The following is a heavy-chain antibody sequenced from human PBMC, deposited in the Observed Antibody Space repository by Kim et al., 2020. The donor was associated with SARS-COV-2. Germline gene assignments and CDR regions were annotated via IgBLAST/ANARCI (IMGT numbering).Heavy chain of an antibody. V-gene: IGHV3-33*05. Sequence: GGSLRLSCAASGFTFSSYGMHWVRQAPGKGLEWVAVISYDGSNKYYADSVKGRFTISRDNSKNTLYLQMNSLRAEDTAVYYCAREYYDILTGYSPGWFDPWGQGTLVTVSS. J-gene: IGHJ5*02. CDR2: ISYDGSNK. CDR1: GFTFSSYG. D-gene: IGHD3-9*01. CDR3: AREYYDILTGYSPGWFDP.